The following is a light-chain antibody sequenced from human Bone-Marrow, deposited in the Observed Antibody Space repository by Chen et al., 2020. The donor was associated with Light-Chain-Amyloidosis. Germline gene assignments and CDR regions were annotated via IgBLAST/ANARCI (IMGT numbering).Light chain of an antibody. CDR2: AAS. CDR1: QSISSY. J-gene: IGKJ1*01. Sequence: DIQMTQSPSSLAASVGDRVTITCRASQSISSYLNWYQQKPGKAPKLLIYAASILQSGVPSRFSGSGSGTDFNLTISCLQSEDFATYYCQQYYSFPWTFGQGTKVEIK. V-gene: IGKV1-39*01. CDR3: QQYYSFPWT.